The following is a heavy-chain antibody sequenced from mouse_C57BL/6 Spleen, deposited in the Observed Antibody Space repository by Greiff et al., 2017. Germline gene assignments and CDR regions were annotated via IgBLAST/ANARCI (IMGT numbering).Heavy chain of an antibody. CDR3: ARHKSKGDAMDY. V-gene: IGHV5-15*01. Sequence: EVKLMESGGGLVQPGGSLKLSCAASGFTFSDYGMAWVRQAPRKGPEWVAFISNLAYSIYYADTVTGRFTIARENAKNTLYLEMSSLRSEDTAMYYCARHKSKGDAMDYWGQGTSVTVSS. CDR1: GFTFSDYG. CDR2: ISNLAYSI. J-gene: IGHJ4*01. D-gene: IGHD1-3*01.